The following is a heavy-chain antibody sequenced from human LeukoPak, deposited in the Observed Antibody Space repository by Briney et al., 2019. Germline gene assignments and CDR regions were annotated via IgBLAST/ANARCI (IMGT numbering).Heavy chain of an antibody. CDR3: ARDTPGYGGDDFDY. CDR1: GFTFSNYW. V-gene: IGHV3-7*01. J-gene: IGHJ4*02. CDR2: IKQDGSEK. Sequence: GGSLRLSCAASGFTFSNYWMTWVRQAPGKGLEWVANIKQDGSEKYYVDSVEGRFTISRDNSKNTLYLQMNSLRAEDTAVYYCARDTPGYGGDDFDYWGQGALVTVSS. D-gene: IGHD4-23*01.